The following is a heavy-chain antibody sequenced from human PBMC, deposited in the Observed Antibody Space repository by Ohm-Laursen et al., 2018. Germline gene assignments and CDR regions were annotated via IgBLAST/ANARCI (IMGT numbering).Heavy chain of an antibody. J-gene: IGHJ4*02. V-gene: IGHV3-15*01. Sequence: SLRLSCAASGLTFSNAWMSWVRQAPGKGLEWVGRIKSKTDGGTTDYAAPVKGRFTISRDDSKNTLYLQMNSLRAEDTAVYYCAKARRIVQGSGYMNWGQGTLVTVSS. CDR1: GLTFSNAW. D-gene: IGHD3-22*01. CDR2: IKSKTDGGTT. CDR3: AKARRIVQGSGYMN.